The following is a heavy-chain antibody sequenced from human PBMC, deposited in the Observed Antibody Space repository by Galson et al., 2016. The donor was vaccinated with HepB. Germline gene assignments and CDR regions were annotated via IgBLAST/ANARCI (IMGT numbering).Heavy chain of an antibody. D-gene: IGHD1-1*01. V-gene: IGHV3-30-3*01. J-gene: IGHJ4*02. CDR3: ARGGRLSERPVCY. CDR2: ISYDGNNK. Sequence: SLRLSCAVSGFSFSYYVMHWVRQAPGEGLEWVALISYDGNNKYYADSVEGRFSISRDNSQNTLYLQMYSLTPEDTAVYYCARGGRLSERPVCYWCQGTLVTGSS. CDR1: GFSFSYYV.